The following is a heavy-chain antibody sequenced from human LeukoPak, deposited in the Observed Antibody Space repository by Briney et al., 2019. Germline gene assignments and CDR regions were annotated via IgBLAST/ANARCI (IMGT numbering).Heavy chain of an antibody. V-gene: IGHV3-21*01. CDR3: AREGSTRLGYCTNGVCYLDY. Sequence: GGSLRLSCSASGFTFSTYSINWVRQAPGKGLEWVSSISSSSRYIYYADSVKGRFTISRDNAKNSLYLQMNSLRAEDTAVYYCAREGSTRLGYCTNGVCYLDYWGQGTLVTVSS. D-gene: IGHD2-8*01. CDR1: GFTFSTYS. CDR2: ISSSSRYI. J-gene: IGHJ4*02.